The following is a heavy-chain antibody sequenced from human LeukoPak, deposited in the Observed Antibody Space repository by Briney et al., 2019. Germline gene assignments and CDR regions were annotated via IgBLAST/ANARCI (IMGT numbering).Heavy chain of an antibody. CDR2: VSGSGSNR. V-gene: IGHV3-48*03. Sequence: GGSLRLSCAASGFTFSSYEMNWVRQAPGKGLEWVSYVSGSGSNRYYADSVKGRFTISRDNAKNSLYLQMNSLRAEDTAVYYCASEGYCSGGSWHPDDALDIWGQGTMVTVSS. D-gene: IGHD2-15*01. CDR1: GFTFSSYE. J-gene: IGHJ3*02. CDR3: ASEGYCSGGSWHPDDALDI.